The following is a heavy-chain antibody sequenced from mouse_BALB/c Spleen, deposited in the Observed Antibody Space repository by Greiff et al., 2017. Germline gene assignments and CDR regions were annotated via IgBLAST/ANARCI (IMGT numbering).Heavy chain of an antibody. D-gene: IGHD2-14*01. CDR1: GFTFSSFG. CDR2: ISSGSSTI. V-gene: IGHV5-17*02. CDR3: ARRYDGNYAMDY. Sequence: EVMLVESGGGLVQPGGSRKLSCAASGFTFSSFGMHWVRQAPEKGLEWVAYISSGSSTIYYADTVKGRFTISRDNPKNTLFLQMTSLRSEDTAMYYCARRYDGNYAMDYWGQGTSVTVSS. J-gene: IGHJ4*01.